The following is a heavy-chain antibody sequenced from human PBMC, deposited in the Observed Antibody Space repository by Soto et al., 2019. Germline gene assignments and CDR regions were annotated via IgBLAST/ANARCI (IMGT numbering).Heavy chain of an antibody. Sequence: ASVKVSCKASGYTFTSYAIHWVRQAPGQRLEWMGRINAGNSNTKNSQKFQCRVTITRDTSASTAYMELSSLRSEDTAVYYCARGLYNPSDYWGQGTLVTVSS. J-gene: IGHJ4*02. V-gene: IGHV1-3*01. CDR2: INAGNSNT. CDR1: GYTFTSYA. CDR3: ARGLYNPSDY. D-gene: IGHD1-20*01.